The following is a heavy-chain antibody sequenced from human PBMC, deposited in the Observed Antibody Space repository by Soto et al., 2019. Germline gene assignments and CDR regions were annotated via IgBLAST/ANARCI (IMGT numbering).Heavy chain of an antibody. CDR1: GGSISSYY. CDR2: IYYSGST. D-gene: IGHD4-4*01. V-gene: IGHV4-59*01. CDR3: ARLTTVTRYYYYYMDV. J-gene: IGHJ6*03. Sequence: PSELLCHTCTVFGGSISSYYGSWIRQPPGKGLEWIGYIYYSGSTNYNPSLKSRVTISVDTSKNQFSLKLSSVTAADTAVYYCARLTTVTRYYYYYMDVWGKGTTVTVSS.